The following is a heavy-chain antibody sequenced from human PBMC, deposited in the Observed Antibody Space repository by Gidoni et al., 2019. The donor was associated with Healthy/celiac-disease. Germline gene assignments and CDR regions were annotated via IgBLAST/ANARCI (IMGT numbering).Heavy chain of an antibody. D-gene: IGHD3-10*01. CDR3: AKDLETSGVYYYYYYMDV. Sequence: EVQLLESGGGLVQPGGSLRLSCAASGFTFSSYAMSWVRQAPGKGLEWVSDISGSGGSTYYADSVKGRFTISRDNSKNTLYLQMNSLRAEDTAVYYCAKDLETSGVYYYYYYMDVWGKGTTVTVSS. CDR1: GFTFSSYA. V-gene: IGHV3-23*01. J-gene: IGHJ6*03. CDR2: ISGSGGST.